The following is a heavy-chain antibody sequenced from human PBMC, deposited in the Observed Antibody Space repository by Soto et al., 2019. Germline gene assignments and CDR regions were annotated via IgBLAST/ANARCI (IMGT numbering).Heavy chain of an antibody. J-gene: IGHJ4*02. CDR3: AEDSGSGWHYDY. V-gene: IGHV3-23*01. CDR1: GFSFRSYA. CDR2: IGSTGVST. Sequence: EVQLLESGGGLVQPGGSLRLSCAASGFSFRSYAMSWVRQAPGKGLEWVSGIGSTGVSTSYADSVKGRFTISRDNSKNTLYLQMNSLGAEDTAVYYCAEDSGSGWHYDYWGQGTLVTVSS. D-gene: IGHD6-19*01.